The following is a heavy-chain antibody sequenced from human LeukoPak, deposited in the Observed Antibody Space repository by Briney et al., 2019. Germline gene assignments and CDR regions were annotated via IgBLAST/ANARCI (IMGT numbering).Heavy chain of an antibody. Sequence: SETLSLTCTVSGGSVSSGSYYWSWIWQPPGKGLEWIGYIYYSGSTNYNPSLKSRVTISVDTSKNQFSLKLSSVTAADTAVYYCARSLDWFIFDYWGQGTLVTVSS. CDR1: GGSVSSGSYY. J-gene: IGHJ4*02. D-gene: IGHD3-9*01. CDR3: ARSLDWFIFDY. CDR2: IYYSGST. V-gene: IGHV4-61*01.